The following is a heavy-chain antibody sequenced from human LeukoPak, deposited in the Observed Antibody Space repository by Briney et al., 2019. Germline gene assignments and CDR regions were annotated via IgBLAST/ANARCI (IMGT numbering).Heavy chain of an antibody. V-gene: IGHV3-23*01. Sequence: GGSLRLSCAASGFTFSRYAMSWVRQAPGKGLEWVSGISGSGGTTDYADSVKGRFTISRDNSKNTLYLQMNSLRAEDTAVYYCAKDRGGYNPNYFDYWGQGTLVTVSS. J-gene: IGHJ4*02. D-gene: IGHD5-24*01. CDR1: GFTFSRYA. CDR3: AKDRGGYNPNYFDY. CDR2: ISGSGGTT.